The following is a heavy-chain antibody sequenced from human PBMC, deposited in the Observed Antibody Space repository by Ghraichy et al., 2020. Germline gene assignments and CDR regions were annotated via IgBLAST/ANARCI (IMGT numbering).Heavy chain of an antibody. V-gene: IGHV1-18*04. CDR1: GYSFTSYG. Sequence: ASVKVSCKSSGYSFTSYGIDWVRQAPGQGLEWVGWISGYNGDTHYAQKLQGRLTMTTDTSTSTTYMELRGLTSDDTAVYYCARDWNYEFDYWGQGTLVTVPS. J-gene: IGHJ4*02. D-gene: IGHD1-7*01. CDR2: ISGYNGDT. CDR3: ARDWNYEFDY.